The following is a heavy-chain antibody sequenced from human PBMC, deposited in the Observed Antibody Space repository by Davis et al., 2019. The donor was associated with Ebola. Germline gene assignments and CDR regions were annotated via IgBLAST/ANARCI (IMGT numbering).Heavy chain of an antibody. Sequence: PSETLSLTCAVSGGSISSGGYSWSWIRQPPGKGLEWIGYIYHSGSTYYNPSLKSRVTISVDRSKNQFSLKLSSVTAADTAVYYCARMSYYYDSSGSVLHWYFDLWGRGTLVTVSS. D-gene: IGHD3-22*01. CDR3: ARMSYYYDSSGSVLHWYFDL. V-gene: IGHV4-30-2*01. CDR1: GGSISSGGYS. CDR2: IYHSGST. J-gene: IGHJ2*01.